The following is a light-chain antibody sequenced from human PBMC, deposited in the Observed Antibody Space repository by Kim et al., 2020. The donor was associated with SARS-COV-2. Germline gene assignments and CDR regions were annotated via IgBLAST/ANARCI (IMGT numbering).Light chain of an antibody. J-gene: IGKJ4*01. Sequence: DIQMTQSPASLSASVGDRVTITCQASHDIRKFLNWYQQKPGKAPNLLIYDASYLEMGVPSRFSGSGSGTEFIFTISSLQPEDIATYYCQQYDNLPLTFGGGTKLEI. CDR3: QQYDNLPLT. CDR1: HDIRKF. CDR2: DAS. V-gene: IGKV1-33*01.